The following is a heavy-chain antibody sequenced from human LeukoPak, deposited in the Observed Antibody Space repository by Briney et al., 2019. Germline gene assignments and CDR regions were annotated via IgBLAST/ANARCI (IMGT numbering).Heavy chain of an antibody. Sequence: GGSLRLSCAASGFTFDDYAMHWVRQAPGRGLEWVSLISWDGDTTYYADSVKGRFTISRDNSKNSLFLQMNSLKTEDTALYYCAKDGPDNSGWFSFDYWGQGTLVTVSS. V-gene: IGHV3-43D*04. J-gene: IGHJ4*02. CDR2: ISWDGDTT. D-gene: IGHD6-19*01. CDR1: GFTFDDYA. CDR3: AKDGPDNSGWFSFDY.